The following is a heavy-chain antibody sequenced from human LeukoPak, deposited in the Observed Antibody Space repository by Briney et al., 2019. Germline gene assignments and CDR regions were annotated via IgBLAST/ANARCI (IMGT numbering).Heavy chain of an antibody. Sequence: SVKVSCKASGDSFSSSATSWVRQAPGQGLEWMGGIIPMFGTSNYAQNFQGRVTIIADESTSTAYMELSSLTSDDTAVYYCARDCPYYYGSGTYSNDAFDIWGQGTMVTVSS. CDR2: IIPMFGTS. J-gene: IGHJ3*02. CDR1: GDSFSSSA. V-gene: IGHV1-69*13. D-gene: IGHD3-10*01. CDR3: ARDCPYYYGSGTYSNDAFDI.